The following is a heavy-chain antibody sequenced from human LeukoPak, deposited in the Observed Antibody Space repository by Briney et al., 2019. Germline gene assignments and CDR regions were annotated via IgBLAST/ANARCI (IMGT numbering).Heavy chain of an antibody. V-gene: IGHV3-23*01. CDR2: ITGGGGST. D-gene: IGHD3-22*01. CDR3: AKSPYYDASGYNREYYFDC. J-gene: IGHJ4*02. Sequence: GGSLRLSCAASEFTFSSYSMSWVRQAPGKGLEWVSSITGGGGSTYFADSVKDRFTISRDNSRNTLYLQLNSLRAEDTAVYYCAKSPYYDASGYNREYYFDCWGQGALVTVSS. CDR1: EFTFSSYS.